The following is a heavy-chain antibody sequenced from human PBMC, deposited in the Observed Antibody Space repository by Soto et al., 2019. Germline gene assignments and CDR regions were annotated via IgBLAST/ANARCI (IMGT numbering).Heavy chain of an antibody. V-gene: IGHV3-53*04. D-gene: IGHD3-3*01. CDR1: GFTVSSNY. J-gene: IGHJ5*02. CDR3: ARLFRSGYYGWFDP. Sequence: GGSLRLSCAASGFTVSSNYMSWVRQAPGKGLEWVSVIYSGGSTYYADSVKGRFTISRHNSKNTLYLQMNSLRAEDTAVYYCARLFRSGYYGWFDPWGQGTLVTVSS. CDR2: IYSGGST.